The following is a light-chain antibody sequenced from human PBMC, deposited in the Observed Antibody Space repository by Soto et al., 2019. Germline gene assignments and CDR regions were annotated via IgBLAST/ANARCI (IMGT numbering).Light chain of an antibody. CDR3: QQSYSPALT. V-gene: IGKV1-39*01. CDR1: QSIGIY. Sequence: DFQMTQSPSSLSASVGDRVTITCRASQSIGIYVNWYQKKPGMAPNVLIYAASTLQSGVPSRFSGSGSGTDFTLTINSLQPEDFATYYCQQSYSPALTFGGGTKVEIK. CDR2: AAS. J-gene: IGKJ4*01.